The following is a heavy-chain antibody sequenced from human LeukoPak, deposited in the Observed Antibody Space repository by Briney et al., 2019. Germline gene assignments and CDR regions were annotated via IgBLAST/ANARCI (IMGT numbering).Heavy chain of an antibody. CDR3: ARAATTVTQWDY. J-gene: IGHJ4*02. D-gene: IGHD1-26*01. CDR2: IYSGGTT. Sequence: SGGSLRLSCAASGFTVSSNYMSWVRQAPGKGLEWVSAIYSGGTTYYADSVRDRYTISRDNSQNTVYLQMNSLRAEDTAVYYCARAATTVTQWDYWGQGTLVTVSS. CDR1: GFTVSSNY. V-gene: IGHV3-53*01.